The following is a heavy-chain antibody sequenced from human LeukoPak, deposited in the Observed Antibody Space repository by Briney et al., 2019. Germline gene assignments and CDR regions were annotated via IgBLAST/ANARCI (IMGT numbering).Heavy chain of an antibody. V-gene: IGHV4-34*01. J-gene: IGHJ6*03. CDR2: INHSGST. Sequence: SETLSLTCAVYGGSFSGYYWSWIRQPPGKGLEWIGEINHSGSTNYNPSLKSRVTISVDTSKNQFSLKLSSVTAADTAVYYCAGPQDYSGSYYYYYMDVWGKGTTVTVSS. CDR3: AGPQDYSGSYYYYYMDV. CDR1: GGSFSGYY. D-gene: IGHD1-26*01.